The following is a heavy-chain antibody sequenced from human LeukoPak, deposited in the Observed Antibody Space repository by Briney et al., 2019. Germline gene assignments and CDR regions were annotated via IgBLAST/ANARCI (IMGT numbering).Heavy chain of an antibody. CDR1: GFTFSSYW. J-gene: IGHJ4*02. Sequence: GGSLRLSCAASGFTFSSYWMSWVLQAPGKGLEWVANIKQDGSEKYYVDSVKGRFTISRDNAKNSLYLQMNSLRAEDTALYYCAKLTDPSYPAFDYWGQGTLVTVSS. V-gene: IGHV3-7*03. CDR2: IKQDGSEK. D-gene: IGHD5-24*01. CDR3: AKLTDPSYPAFDY.